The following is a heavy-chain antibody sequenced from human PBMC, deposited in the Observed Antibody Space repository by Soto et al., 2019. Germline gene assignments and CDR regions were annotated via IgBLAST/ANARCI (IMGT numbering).Heavy chain of an antibody. D-gene: IGHD2-2*01. CDR1: GYTFTSYG. J-gene: IGHJ6*02. CDR2: ISAYNGNT. CDR3: AIGVVPAAMYYYGMDV. V-gene: IGHV1-18*01. Sequence: ASVKVSCKASGYTFTSYGISWVRQAPGQGLEWMGWISAYNGNTNHAQKLQGRVTMTTDTSTSTAYMELRSLRSDDTAVYYCAIGVVPAAMYYYGMDVWGQGATVTVSS.